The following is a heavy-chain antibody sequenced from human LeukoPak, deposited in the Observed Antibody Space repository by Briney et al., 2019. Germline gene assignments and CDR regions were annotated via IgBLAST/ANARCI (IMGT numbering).Heavy chain of an antibody. J-gene: IGHJ6*03. CDR2: IYSGGST. Sequence: GGSLRLSCAASGFTVSSNYMSWVRQAPGKGLEWVSVIYSGGSTYYADSVKGRFTISRDNSKNTLYLQMNSLRAEDTAVYYCVREGRDYYGSGSYSLFPVYYYYYMDVWGKGTTVTVSS. CDR1: GFTVSSNY. CDR3: VREGRDYYGSGSYSLFPVYYYYYMDV. D-gene: IGHD3-10*01. V-gene: IGHV3-66*02.